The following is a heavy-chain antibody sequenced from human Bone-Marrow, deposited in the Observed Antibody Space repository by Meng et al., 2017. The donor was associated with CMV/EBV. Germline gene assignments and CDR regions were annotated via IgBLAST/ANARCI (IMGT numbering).Heavy chain of an antibody. CDR2: ISAYNGNT. J-gene: IGHJ4*02. D-gene: IGHD6-13*01. V-gene: IGHV1-18*01. CDR3: AKSSIAAAGMGSDY. Sequence: ASVKVSCKASGYTFTSYGISWVRQAPGQGLEWMGWISAYNGNTNYAQKLQGRVTMTTDTSTSTAYMELRSLRSDDTAVYYCAKSSIAAAGMGSDYWGQGTLVTVYS. CDR1: GYTFTSYG.